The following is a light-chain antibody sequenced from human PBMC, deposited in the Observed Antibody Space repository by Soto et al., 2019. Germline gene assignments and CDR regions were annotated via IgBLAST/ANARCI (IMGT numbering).Light chain of an antibody. J-gene: IGLJ2*01. CDR1: TGTVTSRHF. CDR2: STT. CDR3: LLYYSGAQGVV. Sequence: QTVATQEPSLTVSPGGTVILTCDSSTGTVTSRHFPNWIQQRPGQAPRTLIYSTTNKHSRTPARFSGSHLGGKAALTLSGVQPEDEDEYYCLLYYSGAQGVVYGGGTKLTVL. V-gene: IGLV7-43*01.